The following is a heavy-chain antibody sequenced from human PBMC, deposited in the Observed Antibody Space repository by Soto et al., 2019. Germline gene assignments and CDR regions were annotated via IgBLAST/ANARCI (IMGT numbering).Heavy chain of an antibody. J-gene: IGHJ4*02. CDR3: ARDPLRRIHFLGVAPGDY. Sequence: PGGSLRLSCAASGFTFSSYSMNWVRQAPGKGPEWVSYISSSSSTIYYADSVKGRFTISRDNAKNSLYLQMNSLRAEDTAVYYCARDPLRRIHFLGVAPGDYWARGTLVPVSA. V-gene: IGHV3-48*01. D-gene: IGHD3-3*01. CDR2: ISSSSSTI. CDR1: GFTFSSYS.